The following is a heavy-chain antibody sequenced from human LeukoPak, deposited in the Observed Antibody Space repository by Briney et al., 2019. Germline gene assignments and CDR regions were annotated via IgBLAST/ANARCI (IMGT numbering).Heavy chain of an antibody. CDR3: ARVYSSSWYSVGFDY. D-gene: IGHD6-13*01. V-gene: IGHV4-61*01. CDR2: IYYSGST. CDR1: GGSFSSGTYY. Sequence: PSETLSLTCTVSGGSFSSGTYYWSWIRQPPGKGLEWIGYIYYSGSTNYNPSLKSRVTISVDTSKNQFSLKLSSVTAADTAVYYCARVYSSSWYSVGFDYWGQGTLVTVSS. J-gene: IGHJ4*02.